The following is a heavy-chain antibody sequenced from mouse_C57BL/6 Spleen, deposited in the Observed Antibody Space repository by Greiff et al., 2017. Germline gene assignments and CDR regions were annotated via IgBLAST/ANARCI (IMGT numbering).Heavy chain of an antibody. Sequence: QVQLQQPGAELVMPGASVKLSCKASGYTFTSYWMHWVKQRPGQGLEWIGEIDPSDSYTNYNQKFKGKSTLTVDKSSSTAYMQLSSLTSEDSAVYYCARVVAGRDYFDYWGQGTTLTVSS. CDR1: GYTFTSYW. V-gene: IGHV1-69*01. D-gene: IGHD1-1*02. J-gene: IGHJ2*01. CDR2: IDPSDSYT. CDR3: ARVVAGRDYFDY.